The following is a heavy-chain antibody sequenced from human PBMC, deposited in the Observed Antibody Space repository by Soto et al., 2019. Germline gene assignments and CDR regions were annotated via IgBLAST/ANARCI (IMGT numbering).Heavy chain of an antibody. Sequence: PGGSLRLSCAASGFTFSSYGMHWVRQAPGKGLEWVAVIWYDGSNKYYADSVKGRFTISRDNSKNTLYLQMNSLRAEDTAVYYCARDDCSSTSCYAAPFDIWGQGTMVTVSS. CDR2: IWYDGSNK. CDR1: GFTFSSYG. D-gene: IGHD2-2*01. J-gene: IGHJ3*02. CDR3: ARDDCSSTSCYAAPFDI. V-gene: IGHV3-33*01.